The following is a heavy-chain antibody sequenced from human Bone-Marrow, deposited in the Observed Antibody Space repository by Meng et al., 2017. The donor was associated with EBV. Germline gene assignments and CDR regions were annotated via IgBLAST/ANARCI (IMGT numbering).Heavy chain of an antibody. J-gene: IGHJ3*02. V-gene: IGHV3-21*01. D-gene: IGHD4-17*01. Sequence: EVQLGESGGGLVKPGGSLRLSCAASGLPFSSYSMNWVRQAPGKGLEWVSSISSSSSYIYYADSVKGRFTISRDNAKNSLYLQMNSLRAEDTAVYYCARPGRHDYGDYVDAFDIWGQGTMGNVSS. CDR2: ISSSSSYI. CDR1: GLPFSSYS. CDR3: ARPGRHDYGDYVDAFDI.